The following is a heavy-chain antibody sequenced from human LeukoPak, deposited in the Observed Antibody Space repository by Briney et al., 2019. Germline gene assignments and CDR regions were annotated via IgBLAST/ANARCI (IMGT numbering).Heavy chain of an antibody. J-gene: IGHJ6*03. Sequence: ASVKVSCKAFGYTFTKEAISWVRQAPGQGLEWMGWINPNTGATNFAQKFQDRVTMTRDTSITTAYMELSRLRSDDTAVYYCARRFDYGDYQFNYYYMDVWGKGTTVTVSS. CDR1: GYTFTKEA. D-gene: IGHD4-17*01. CDR2: INPNTGAT. V-gene: IGHV1-2*02. CDR3: ARRFDYGDYQFNYYYMDV.